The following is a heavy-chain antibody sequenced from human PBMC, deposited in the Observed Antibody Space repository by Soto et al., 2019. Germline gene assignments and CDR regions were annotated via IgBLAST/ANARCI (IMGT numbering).Heavy chain of an antibody. CDR2: INAGNGNT. Sequence: ASVKVSCKASGYTFTSYAMHWVRQAPGQRLEWMGWINAGNGNTKYSQKFQGRVTITRDTSASTAYMELSSLRSEDTAVYYCARDPLDLTYDFPGEFDYWGQGTLVTVSS. V-gene: IGHV1-3*01. D-gene: IGHD3-3*01. CDR1: GYTFTSYA. CDR3: ARDPLDLTYDFPGEFDY. J-gene: IGHJ4*02.